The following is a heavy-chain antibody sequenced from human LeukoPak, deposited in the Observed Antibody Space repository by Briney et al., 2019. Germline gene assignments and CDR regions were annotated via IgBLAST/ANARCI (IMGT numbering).Heavy chain of an antibody. V-gene: IGHV4-30-4*01. J-gene: IGHJ3*01. CDR3: AREQQGYCSSSSCLFDF. Sequence: SGTLSLTCTVSGGSISRGDYYWGWIRRPPGKGPEWIGNIDDRGNTDYNPSLKSRVTISIDTSKNQFSLKLKSVTAADTAVYYCAREQQGYCSSSSCLFDFWGQGTMVTVSS. CDR1: GGSISRGDYY. D-gene: IGHD2-15*01. CDR2: IDDRGNT.